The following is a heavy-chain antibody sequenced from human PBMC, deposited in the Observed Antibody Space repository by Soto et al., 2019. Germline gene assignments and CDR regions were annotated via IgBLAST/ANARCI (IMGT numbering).Heavy chain of an antibody. CDR2: MNQDGSDR. D-gene: IGHD1-7*01. V-gene: IGHV3-7*01. J-gene: IGHJ4*02. CDR1: GFTFSNYW. CDR3: TRDRSGTMLF. Sequence: EVQLVESGGGLVQPGGSLRLSCTASGFTFSNYWMSWVHQAPGEGLEWVANMNQDGSDRYYVDSVKGRFTISRDNAKNSLYLQVSSLRAEDTAIYYCTRDRSGTMLFWGQGTLVTVSS.